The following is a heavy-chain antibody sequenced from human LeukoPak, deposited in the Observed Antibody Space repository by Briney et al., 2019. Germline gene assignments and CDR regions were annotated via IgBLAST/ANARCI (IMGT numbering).Heavy chain of an antibody. CDR3: AKEYYELWSGYYFAA. Sequence: PSETLSLTCAVYGWSFSGYYWSWIRQPPGKGLEWIGEINHSGSTNYNPSLKSRVTVSVDTSKNQFSLKLSSMTAADTAVSYAAKEYYELWSGYYFAAWGQGTLVTVSS. V-gene: IGHV4-34*01. CDR2: INHSGST. D-gene: IGHD3-3*01. J-gene: IGHJ5*02. CDR1: GWSFSGYY.